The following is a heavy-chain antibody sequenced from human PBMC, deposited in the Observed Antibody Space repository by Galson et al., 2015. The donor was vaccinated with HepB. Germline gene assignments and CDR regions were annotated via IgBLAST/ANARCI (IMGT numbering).Heavy chain of an antibody. CDR3: ARREFEEESSSPYGMDV. CDR2: IDPTDSYT. D-gene: IGHD6-13*01. Sequence: QSGAEVKKPGESLKISCKGSGYNLTMHWITWVRQMPGKGLEWMGKIDPTDSYTNYSPSFQGHVTFSIDNSVGTAYLQWRSLRASDTAMYYCARREFEEESSSPYGMDVWGQGTTVTVSS. CDR1: GYNLTMHW. V-gene: IGHV5-10-1*01. J-gene: IGHJ6*02.